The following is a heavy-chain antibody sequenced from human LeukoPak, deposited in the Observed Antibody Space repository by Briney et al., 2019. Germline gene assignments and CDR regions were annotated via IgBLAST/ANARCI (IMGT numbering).Heavy chain of an antibody. D-gene: IGHD2-15*01. CDR1: GFTFSSYS. Sequence: GGSLRLSCAASGFTFSSYSMSGVRQAPGRGLEWVSAISDSGGSTYHADSVKGRFTISRDNPKNTVHLQMNCLRAEDTAVYHCARQLGYCSGGSCHFDNWGQGTRVTVSS. CDR2: ISDSGGST. J-gene: IGHJ4*02. V-gene: IGHV3-23*01. CDR3: ARQLGYCSGGSCHFDN.